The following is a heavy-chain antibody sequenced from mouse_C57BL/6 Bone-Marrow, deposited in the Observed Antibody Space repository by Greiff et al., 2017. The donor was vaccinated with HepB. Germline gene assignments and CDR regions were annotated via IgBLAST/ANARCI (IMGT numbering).Heavy chain of an antibody. CDR3: ARTRRDYYAMDY. Sequence: QVQLKQPGAELVRPGASVKLSCKASGYTFTSYWMQWVKQRPGQGLEWIGEIDPSDSYTNYNQKFKGKATLTVDTSSSTAYMQLSSLTSEDSAVYYCARTRRDYYAMDYWGQGTSVTVSS. V-gene: IGHV1-50*01. J-gene: IGHJ4*01. CDR2: IDPSDSYT. CDR1: GYTFTSYW.